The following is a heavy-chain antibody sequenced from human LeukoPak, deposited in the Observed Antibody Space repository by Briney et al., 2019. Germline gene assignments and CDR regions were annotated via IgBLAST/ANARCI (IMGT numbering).Heavy chain of an antibody. CDR1: GFTFSSYS. CDR2: ISSSSSYI. Sequence: GGSLRLSCAASGFTFSSYSMNWVRQAPGKGLEWVSSISSSSSYIYYADSVKGRFTISRDNSKNTLYLQMNSLRAEDTAVYYCARDRGMDYFDYWGQGTLVTVSS. V-gene: IGHV3-21*01. CDR3: ARDRGMDYFDY. J-gene: IGHJ4*02. D-gene: IGHD3-10*01.